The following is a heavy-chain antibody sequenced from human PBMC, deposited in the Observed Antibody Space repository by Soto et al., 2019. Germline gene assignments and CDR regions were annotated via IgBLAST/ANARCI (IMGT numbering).Heavy chain of an antibody. V-gene: IGHV3-48*01. CDR2: ISSDETIV. CDR1: GYTFRGYG. J-gene: IGHJ4*02. Sequence: EVQVVASGGGLVQPGGSLRLSCEGFGYTFRGYGMIWVRQAPGKGLECVSYISSDETIVNYADSVKGRFTISRDNANKSLLQQKNSLRAAETTVYYCVRGGGTGTYWCYYWGQGAQVTVSS. CDR3: VRGGGTGTYWCYY. D-gene: IGHD1-1*01.